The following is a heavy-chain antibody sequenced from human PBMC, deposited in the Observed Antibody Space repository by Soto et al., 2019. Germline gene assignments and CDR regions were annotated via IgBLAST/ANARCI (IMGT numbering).Heavy chain of an antibody. V-gene: IGHV3-30*03. Sequence: GGSLRLSCEGSGFTFRNYGMHWVRQAPGKGLEWVAVLSYDGSEKFYADSVKGRFTISRDNSKNTVFLEMNSLRSEDTAVYYCARDFSYKFYYFDSCGQGTLVTVS. CDR1: GFTFRNYG. D-gene: IGHD1-20*01. CDR2: LSYDGSEK. CDR3: ARDFSYKFYYFDS. J-gene: IGHJ4*02.